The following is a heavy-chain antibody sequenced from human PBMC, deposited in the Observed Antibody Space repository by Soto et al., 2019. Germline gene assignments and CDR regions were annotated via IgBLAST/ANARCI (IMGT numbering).Heavy chain of an antibody. CDR3: ARIYASTVYWYFDL. Sequence: GGSLRLCCAASGFTFSSYSMNWVRKAPGKGLEWVSYISSSSSTIYYADSVKGRFTISRDNAKNSLYLQMNSLRDEDTAVYYCARIYASTVYWYFDLWGRGTLVTVSS. J-gene: IGHJ2*01. CDR1: GFTFSSYS. D-gene: IGHD2-2*02. V-gene: IGHV3-48*02. CDR2: ISSSSSTI.